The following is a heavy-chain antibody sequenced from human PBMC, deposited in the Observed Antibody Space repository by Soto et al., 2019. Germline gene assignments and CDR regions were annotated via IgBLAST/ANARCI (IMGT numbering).Heavy chain of an antibody. V-gene: IGHV4-4*02. Sequence: QVQLQESGPGLVKPSGTLSLTCAVSGDSVSSPYYWCWVRQPPGKGLEWIGEVFHTGTTSYNPSLRRRVTISMDKSIHQFSLDLRSVSAADTAVYYCARSAGWYAVHSWGPGTLVIVSS. CDR3: ARSAGWYAVHS. D-gene: IGHD6-19*01. CDR1: GDSVSSPYY. J-gene: IGHJ4*02. CDR2: VFHTGTT.